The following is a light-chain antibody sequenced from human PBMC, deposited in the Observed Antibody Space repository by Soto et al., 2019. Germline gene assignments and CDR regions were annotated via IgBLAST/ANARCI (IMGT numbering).Light chain of an antibody. J-gene: IGKJ1*01. Sequence: ETVLTQSQGTLSLSPGERATLFCRASQSVTNTYLAWYQHNPGQAPRLLIYGASSRATGIPDRFSGSGSGTDFTLTISRLEPEDFAVYYFQQHGRSPPSWTFGQGTKVEIK. CDR1: QSVTNTY. V-gene: IGKV3-20*01. CDR2: GAS. CDR3: QQHGRSPPSWT.